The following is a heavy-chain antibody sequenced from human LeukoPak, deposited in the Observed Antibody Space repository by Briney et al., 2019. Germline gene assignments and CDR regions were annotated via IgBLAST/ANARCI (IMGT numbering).Heavy chain of an antibody. V-gene: IGHV1-2*02. CDR1: GYTFTGYY. CDR2: INPNSGGT. CDR3: ARVCSSTSCYTIHDAFYI. J-gene: IGHJ3*02. Sequence: ASVKVSCKASGYTFTGYYMHWVRQAPGQGLEWMGWINPNSGGTNYAQKFQGRVTMTRDTSISTAYMELSRLRSDDTAVYYCARVCSSTSCYTIHDAFYIWGQGTMVTVSS. D-gene: IGHD2-2*02.